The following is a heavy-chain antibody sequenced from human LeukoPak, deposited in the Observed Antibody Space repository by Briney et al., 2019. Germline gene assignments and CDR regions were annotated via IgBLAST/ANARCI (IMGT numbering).Heavy chain of an antibody. CDR2: IYYSGST. Sequence: SETLSLTCTVSGGSISSSSYYWGWIRQPPGKGLEWIGSIYYSGSTYYNPSLKSRVTISVDTSKNQFSLKLSSVTAADTAVYYYAGVKEWLRSFDYWGQGTLVTVSS. CDR1: GGSISSSSYY. D-gene: IGHD5-12*01. J-gene: IGHJ4*02. V-gene: IGHV4-39*01. CDR3: AGVKEWLRSFDY.